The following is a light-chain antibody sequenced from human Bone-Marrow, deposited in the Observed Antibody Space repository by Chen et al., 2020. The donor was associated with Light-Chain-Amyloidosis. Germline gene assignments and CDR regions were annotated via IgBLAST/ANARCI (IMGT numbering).Light chain of an antibody. Sequence: SYELTQPPSVSVSPGQTPRKPSPRDDLPTKYAYWYQQKPGQAPVLVINIDTERPSGISERFSGSSSGTTATLTISGVQAEDEADYHGQSADSSGTYEVIFGGGTKLTVL. CDR2: IDT. J-gene: IGLJ2*01. CDR1: DLPTKY. V-gene: IGLV3-25*03. CDR3: QSADSSGTYEVI.